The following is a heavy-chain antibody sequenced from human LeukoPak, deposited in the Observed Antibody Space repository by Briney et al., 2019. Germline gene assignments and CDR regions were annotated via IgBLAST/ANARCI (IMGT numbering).Heavy chain of an antibody. Sequence: GGSLRLSCAASGFTFSSYAMSWVRQAPGKGLEWVSAISGSGGSTYYVDSVKGRFTISRDNSKNTLYLQMNSLRAEDTAVYYCAKYYYGSGSYYRGAFDIWGQGTMVTVSS. CDR3: AKYYYGSGSYYRGAFDI. V-gene: IGHV3-23*01. J-gene: IGHJ3*02. CDR2: ISGSGGST. D-gene: IGHD3-10*01. CDR1: GFTFSSYA.